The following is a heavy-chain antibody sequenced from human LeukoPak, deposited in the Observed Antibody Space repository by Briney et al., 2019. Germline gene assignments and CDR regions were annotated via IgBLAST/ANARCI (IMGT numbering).Heavy chain of an antibody. V-gene: IGHV1-18*01. J-gene: IGHJ6*02. D-gene: IGHD3-10*01. CDR1: GYTFTSYG. CDR3: ARRHGSGSSWARNYGMDV. CDR2: ISAYNGNT. Sequence: ASVKVSCKASGYTFTSYGISWVRQAPGQGLEWMGWISAYNGNTNYAQKFQGRVTMTRNTSISTAYMELSSLRSEDTAVYYCARRHGSGSSWARNYGMDVWGQGTTVTVSS.